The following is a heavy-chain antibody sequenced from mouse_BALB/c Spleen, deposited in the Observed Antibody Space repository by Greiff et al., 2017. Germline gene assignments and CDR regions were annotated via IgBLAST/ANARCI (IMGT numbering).Heavy chain of an antibody. CDR3: ERWGNWDGDAY. CDR1: GFTFSSFG. CDR2: ISSGRSTI. Sequence: EVQGVESGGGLVQPGGSRKLSCAASGFTFSSFGMHWVRQAPEKGLEWVAYISSGRSTIYYADTVKGRFTISRDNPKNTLFLQMTSLRSEDTSMYYCERWGNWDGDAYWGQGTLVTVSA. V-gene: IGHV5-17*02. D-gene: IGHD4-1*01. J-gene: IGHJ3*01.